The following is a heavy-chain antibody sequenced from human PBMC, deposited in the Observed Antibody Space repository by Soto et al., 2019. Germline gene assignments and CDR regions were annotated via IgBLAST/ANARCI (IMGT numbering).Heavy chain of an antibody. Sequence: ASVKVSCKASGYTFTSYGISWVRQAPGQGLEWMGWISAYNGNTNYAQKLQGRVTMTTDTSTSTAYMELRSLRSDDTAVYYCARDFYCSSTSCYGGFDYWGQGTLDTVSS. V-gene: IGHV1-18*01. D-gene: IGHD2-2*01. CDR2: ISAYNGNT. J-gene: IGHJ4*02. CDR3: ARDFYCSSTSCYGGFDY. CDR1: GYTFTSYG.